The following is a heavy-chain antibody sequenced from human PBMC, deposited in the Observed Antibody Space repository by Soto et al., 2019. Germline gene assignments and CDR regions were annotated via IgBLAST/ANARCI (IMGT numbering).Heavy chain of an antibody. J-gene: IGHJ6*03. CDR1: GYSFTSYW. CDR2: IYPGDSDT. D-gene: IGHD2-2*01. CDR3: ARHFEDVVVQAAGREYYYYYYMDV. V-gene: IGHV5-51*01. Sequence: GESLKISCKGSGYSFTSYWIGWVRQMPGKGLEWMGIIYPGDSDTRYSPSFQGQVTISADKSISTAYLQWSSLKASDTAMYYCARHFEDVVVQAAGREYYYYYYMDVWGKGTTVTVSS.